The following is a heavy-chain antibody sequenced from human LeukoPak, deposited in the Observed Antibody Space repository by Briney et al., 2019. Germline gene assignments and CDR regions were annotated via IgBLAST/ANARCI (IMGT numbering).Heavy chain of an antibody. CDR3: MKGAAPGTRRFDY. CDR1: GFTFSSYA. CDR2: ISGSGGST. D-gene: IGHD6-13*01. J-gene: IGHJ4*02. Sequence: GGPLRLSCAASGFTFSSYAMSWVRQAPGKGLEWVSIISGSGGSTYHADSVKGRFTISRDNSRNTLYLQMNSLRVEDTAIYYCMKGAAPGTRRFDYWGQGTLVTVSS. V-gene: IGHV3-23*01.